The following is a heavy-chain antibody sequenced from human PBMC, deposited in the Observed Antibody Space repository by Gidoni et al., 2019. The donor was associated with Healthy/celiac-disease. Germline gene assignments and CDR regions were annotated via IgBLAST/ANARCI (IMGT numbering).Heavy chain of an antibody. CDR1: GFTFTSYA. J-gene: IGHJ3*02. CDR2: ISSNGGST. CDR3: ARGEWLSNDAFDI. V-gene: IGHV3-64*01. D-gene: IGHD3-3*01. Sequence: EVQLVESGGGLVQPGGSLRPSCAASGFTFTSYAMHWVRQAPGKGLEYVSAISSNGGSTYYANSVKGRFTISRDNSKNTLYLQMGSLRAEDMAVYYCARGEWLSNDAFDIWGQGTMVTVSS.